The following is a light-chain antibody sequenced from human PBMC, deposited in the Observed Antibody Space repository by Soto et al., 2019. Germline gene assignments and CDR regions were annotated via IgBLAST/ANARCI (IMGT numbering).Light chain of an antibody. CDR2: RNT. Sequence: QSVLTQPPSASGTPGQTVTISCSGSRSNIGNNYVCWYQQLPGAAPKLLIYRNTQRPSGVPERFSGSKSGTAASLAISGLRSEDEADYFCEAWDDSLSGHVFGTGTKLTVL. CDR1: RSNIGNNY. CDR3: EAWDDSLSGHV. V-gene: IGLV1-47*01. J-gene: IGLJ1*01.